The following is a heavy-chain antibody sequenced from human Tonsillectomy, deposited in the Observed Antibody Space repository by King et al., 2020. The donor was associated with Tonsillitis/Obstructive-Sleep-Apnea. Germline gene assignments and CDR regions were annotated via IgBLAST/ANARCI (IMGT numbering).Heavy chain of an antibody. CDR3: ARRSHYYDSSGYYPTAFDI. CDR1: GASISSYY. CDR2: IYYSGST. J-gene: IGHJ3*02. V-gene: IGHV4-59*08. Sequence: QLQESGPGLVKPSETLSLTCTVSGASISSYYWSWIRQPPGKGLEWIGYIYYSGSTNYNPSLKSRVTISVDTSNNQFSLKLSSVTAADPAVYYCARRSHYYDSSGYYPTAFDIWGQGTMVTVSS. D-gene: IGHD3-22*01.